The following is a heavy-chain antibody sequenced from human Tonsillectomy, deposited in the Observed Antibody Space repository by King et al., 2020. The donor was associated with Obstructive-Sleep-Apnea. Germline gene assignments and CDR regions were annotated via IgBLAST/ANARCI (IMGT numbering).Heavy chain of an antibody. D-gene: IGHD6-6*01. V-gene: IGHV3-11*06. J-gene: IGHJ4*02. CDR1: GFTFSDYY. CDR2: ISSSTTYT. Sequence: VQLVESGGGLVKPRGSLRLSCAASGFTFSDYYMNWVRQAPGKGLEWISYISSSTTYTNYADSVKGRFTISRDNAKNSLYPQMTSLRAEDTAVYYCARDSGSSSNDYWGLGTLVTVSS. CDR3: ARDSGSSSNDY.